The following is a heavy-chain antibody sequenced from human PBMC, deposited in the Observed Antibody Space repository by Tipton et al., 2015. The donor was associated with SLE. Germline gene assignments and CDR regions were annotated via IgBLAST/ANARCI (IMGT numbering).Heavy chain of an antibody. CDR1: GFTLSSYA. J-gene: IGHJ6*02. D-gene: IGHD3-22*01. CDR3: AKDLSYYDSSGFGVYYYYYGMRF. Sequence: SLRLSCAGSGFTLSSYAMNWVRQAPGKGLEWVSVIDSGGSQTFYADSVKGRFTISRYNSNNTLYLQMNSLRAEDTAVYYCAKDLSYYDSSGFGVYYYYYGMRFWGQVTSVSVSS. V-gene: IGHV3-23*03. CDR2: IDSGGSQT.